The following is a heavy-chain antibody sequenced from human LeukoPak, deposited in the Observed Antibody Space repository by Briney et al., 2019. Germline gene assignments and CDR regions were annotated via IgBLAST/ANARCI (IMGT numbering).Heavy chain of an antibody. D-gene: IGHD2-2*01. Sequence: SETLSLTCAVYGGSFSGYYWSWIRQPPGKGLEWIGEINHSGSTNYNPSLKSRVTISVDTSKNQFSLKLSSVTAADTAVYYCAGIGEGVPVNMDVWGQGTTVTVSS. CDR2: INHSGST. J-gene: IGHJ6*02. CDR3: AGIGEGVPVNMDV. CDR1: GGSFSGYY. V-gene: IGHV4-34*01.